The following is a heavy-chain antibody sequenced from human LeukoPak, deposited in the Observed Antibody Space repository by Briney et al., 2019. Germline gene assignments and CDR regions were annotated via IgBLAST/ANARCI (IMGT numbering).Heavy chain of an antibody. V-gene: IGHV3-23*01. J-gene: IGHJ4*02. CDR3: ATAPYYYDSSGS. D-gene: IGHD3-22*01. CDR1: GLTFSSYA. Sequence: GGSLRLSCAASGLTFSSYAMSWVRQAPGKGLEWVSAISGSGGSTYYADSVKGRFTISRDNSKNTLFLQMNSLRAEDTAVYYCATAPYYYDSSGSWGQGTLVTVSS. CDR2: ISGSGGST.